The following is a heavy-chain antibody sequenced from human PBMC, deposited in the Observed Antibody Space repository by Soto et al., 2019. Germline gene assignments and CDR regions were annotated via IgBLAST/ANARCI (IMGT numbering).Heavy chain of an antibody. Sequence: KTSETLSLTCAVYGGSFSGYYWSWIRQPPGKGLEWIGEINHSGSTNYNPSLKSRVTISVDTSKNQFSLKLSSVTAADTAVCYCARGRGGATTGYYYGMDVWGQGTTVTVSS. V-gene: IGHV4-34*01. D-gene: IGHD1-26*01. CDR3: ARGRGGATTGYYYGMDV. J-gene: IGHJ6*02. CDR2: INHSGST. CDR1: GGSFSGYY.